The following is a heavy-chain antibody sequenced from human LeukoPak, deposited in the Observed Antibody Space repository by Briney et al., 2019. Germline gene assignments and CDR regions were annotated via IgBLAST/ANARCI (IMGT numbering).Heavy chain of an antibody. CDR2: IYTSGST. J-gene: IGHJ4*02. CDR1: GGFISSYY. D-gene: IGHD2-2*01. Sequence: PSETLSLTCTVSGGFISSYYWSWIRQPAGKGLEWIGRIYTSGSTNYNPSLKSRVTMSVDTSKNQFSLKLSSVTAADTAVYYCARDYCSSTSCYPYYFDYWGQGTLVTVSS. V-gene: IGHV4-4*07. CDR3: ARDYCSSTSCYPYYFDY.